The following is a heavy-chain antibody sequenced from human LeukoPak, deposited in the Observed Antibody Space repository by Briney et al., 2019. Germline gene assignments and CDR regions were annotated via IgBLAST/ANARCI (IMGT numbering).Heavy chain of an antibody. J-gene: IGHJ5*02. CDR2: INHSGST. V-gene: IGHV4-34*01. Sequence: SETLSLTCAVYGGSFSGYYWSWIRQPPGKGLEWIGEINHSGSTNYNPSLKSRVTISVDTSKNQFSLKLSSVTAADTAVYYCAREEATYYYGSGSPNWFDPWGQGTLVTVSS. D-gene: IGHD3-10*01. CDR3: AREEATYYYGSGSPNWFDP. CDR1: GGSFSGYY.